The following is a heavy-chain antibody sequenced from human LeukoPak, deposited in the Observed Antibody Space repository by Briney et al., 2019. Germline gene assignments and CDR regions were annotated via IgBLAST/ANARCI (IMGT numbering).Heavy chain of an antibody. D-gene: IGHD2-2*01. V-gene: IGHV3-74*01. CDR3: AKTVGYCTSASCRTHFDY. CDR2: INSDGSIT. Sequence: GGSLRLSCAASGFTFSSYWMHWVRQAPGKGLVWVSRINSDGSITSYADSVKGRFTISRDNAKNTLYLQMNSLRAEDTAVYYCAKTVGYCTSASCRTHFDYWGQGTLVTVSS. J-gene: IGHJ4*02. CDR1: GFTFSSYW.